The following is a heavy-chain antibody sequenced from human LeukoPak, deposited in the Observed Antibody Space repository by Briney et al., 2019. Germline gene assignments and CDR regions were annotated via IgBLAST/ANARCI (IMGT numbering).Heavy chain of an antibody. V-gene: IGHV1-18*01. J-gene: IGHJ4*02. CDR2: ISAYNGNI. D-gene: IGHD3-10*01. CDR3: ARGPYGSGSYYKFDY. Sequence: GASVKVSCKASGYTFTSYGISWVRQAPGQGLEWMGWISAYNGNINYAQKLQGRVTMTTDTSTSTAYMELRSLRSDDTAVYYCARGPYGSGSYYKFDYWGQGTLVTVSS. CDR1: GYTFTSYG.